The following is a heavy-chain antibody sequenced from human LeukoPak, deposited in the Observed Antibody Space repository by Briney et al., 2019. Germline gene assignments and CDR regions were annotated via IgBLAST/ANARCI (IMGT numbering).Heavy chain of an antibody. CDR2: IWYDGSNE. D-gene: IGHD1-1*01. CDR3: ARGSQSTWGSFAY. J-gene: IGHJ4*02. Sequence: GGSLRLSCAASGFTFSNYGMHWVRQAPGKELQWVAVIWYDGSNEYYTGSVKGRFTISRDNAHNTLYLQMNSLRAEDTAVYYCARGSQSTWGSFAYWGQGTRVTVSS. CDR1: GFTFSNYG. V-gene: IGHV3-33*01.